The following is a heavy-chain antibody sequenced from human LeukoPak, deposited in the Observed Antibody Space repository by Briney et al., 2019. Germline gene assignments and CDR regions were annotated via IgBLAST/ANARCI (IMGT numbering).Heavy chain of an antibody. CDR1: GFTFDDYA. V-gene: IGHV3-9*01. J-gene: IGHJ4*02. D-gene: IGHD2-15*01. CDR2: ISWSSATI. CDR3: AKGSLGYCSGGGCYGWANLDS. Sequence: GGSLRLSCAASGFTFDDYAMHWVRQAPGKGLEWVSGISWSSATIGYADSVKGRFTISRDSAKTSLYLQMNSLRPEDTALYYCAKGSLGYCSGGGCYGWANLDSWGQGTLVTVSS.